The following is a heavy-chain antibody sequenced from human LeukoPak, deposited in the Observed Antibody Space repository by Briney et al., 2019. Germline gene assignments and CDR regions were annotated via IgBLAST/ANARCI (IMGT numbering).Heavy chain of an antibody. J-gene: IGHJ6*03. V-gene: IGHV1-18*01. CDR2: ISAYNGNT. CDR1: GYTFTSYG. CDR3: ASGHCSSTSCYLFYYMDV. D-gene: IGHD2-2*03. Sequence: ASVKVSCKASGYTFTSYGISWVRQAPGQGLEWMGWISAYNGNTNYAQKLQGRVTMTTDTSTSTAYMELRSLRSDDTAVYYCASGHCSSTSCYLFYYMDVWGKGTTVTVSS.